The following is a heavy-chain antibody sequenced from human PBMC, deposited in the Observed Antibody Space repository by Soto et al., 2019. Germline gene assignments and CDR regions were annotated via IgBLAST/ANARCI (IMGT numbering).Heavy chain of an antibody. CDR3: ARDLAAGDH. Sequence: QVQLVQSGAEVKKPGASVKVSCRTSGYTFTHYYIHWVRQAPGQGLEWLAIINPASGSTNYAQDCQGRVTLTMDTSTTTVDMELSGLRPEDTAIFYGARDLAAGDHWGQGTLVTVSS. D-gene: IGHD6-13*01. CDR2: INPASGST. CDR1: GYTFTHYY. V-gene: IGHV1-46*01. J-gene: IGHJ4*02.